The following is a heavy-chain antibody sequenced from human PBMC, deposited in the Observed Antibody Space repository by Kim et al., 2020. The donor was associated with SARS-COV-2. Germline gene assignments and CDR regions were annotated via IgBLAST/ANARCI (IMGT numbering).Heavy chain of an antibody. J-gene: IGHJ4*02. Sequence: GESLKISCKGAGYSFTSYWINWVRQMPGKGLEWMGRIDPTASYTNYNPSFQGHVTISADKSISTAYLQWSSLKASDTAMYYCARRGNYPWDYWGQGTLVT. V-gene: IGHV5-10-1*01. CDR2: IDPTASYT. CDR3: ARRGNYPWDY. CDR1: GYSFTSYW. D-gene: IGHD1-7*01.